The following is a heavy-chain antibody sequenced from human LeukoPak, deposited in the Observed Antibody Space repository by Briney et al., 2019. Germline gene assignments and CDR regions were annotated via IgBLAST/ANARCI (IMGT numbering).Heavy chain of an antibody. CDR3: ASGEPAATYYYYYMDV. J-gene: IGHJ6*03. D-gene: IGHD3-3*01. Sequence: SVKVSCKASGGTFSSYAISWVRQAPGQGLEWMGGIIPIFGTANYAQKFQGRVTITTDESTSTAYMELSSLRSEVTAVYYCASGEPAATYYYYYMDVWGKGTTVTVSS. CDR2: IIPIFGTA. CDR1: GGTFSSYA. V-gene: IGHV1-69*05.